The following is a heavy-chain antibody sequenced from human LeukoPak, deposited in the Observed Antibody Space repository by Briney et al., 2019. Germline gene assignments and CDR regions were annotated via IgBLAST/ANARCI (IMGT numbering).Heavy chain of an antibody. CDR1: GYTFTGYY. CDR3: ARACSSTSCSIDY. Sequence: ASVKVSCKASGYTFTGYYMHWVRQAAGQGLEGRGGINANIVGTNYSQKFQGRVPMIRDTSISTAYMELSRLRSDDPAVYSCARACSSTSCSIDYWGQGTLVTVSS. J-gene: IGHJ4*02. D-gene: IGHD2-2*01. V-gene: IGHV1-2*02. CDR2: INANIVGT.